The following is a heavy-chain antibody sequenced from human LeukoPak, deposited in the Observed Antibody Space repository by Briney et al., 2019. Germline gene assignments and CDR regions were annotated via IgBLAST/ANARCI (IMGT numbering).Heavy chain of an antibody. CDR2: IYYSGST. D-gene: IGHD6-13*01. V-gene: IGHV4-39*07. CDR1: GGSISSSSYY. J-gene: IGHJ2*01. Sequence: SETLSLTCTVSGGSISSSSYYWGWIRQPPGKGLEWIGSIYYSGSTYYNPSLKSRVTISVDTSKNQFSLKLSSVTAADTAVYYCARALSSSWYHSDWYFDLWGRGTLVTVSS. CDR3: ARALSSSWYHSDWYFDL.